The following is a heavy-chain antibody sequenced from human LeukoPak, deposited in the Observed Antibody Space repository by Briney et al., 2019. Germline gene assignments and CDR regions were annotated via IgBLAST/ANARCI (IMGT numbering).Heavy chain of an antibody. V-gene: IGHV3-21*01. J-gene: IGHJ4*02. CDR2: ISSSSSYI. CDR1: GFTFSSYS. D-gene: IGHD2-2*01. Sequence: SGGSLRLSCAASGFTFSSYSMNWVRQAPGKGLEWVSSISSSSSYIYCADSVKGRFTISRDNAKNSLYLQMNSLRAEDTAVYYCARTYCSSTSCPLGWGQGTLVTVSS. CDR3: ARTYCSSTSCPLG.